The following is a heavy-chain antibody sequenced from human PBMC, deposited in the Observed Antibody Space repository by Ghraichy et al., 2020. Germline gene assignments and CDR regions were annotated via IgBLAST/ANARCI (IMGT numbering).Heavy chain of an antibody. CDR2: MSFDGSYK. D-gene: IGHD3-10*01. J-gene: IGHJ6*02. Sequence: GGSLRLSCAASGFTFSSYAMHWVRQAPGKGLEWVAVMSFDGSYKYYADSVKGRFTISRENSKTTLYLQMNSLRAEDTAVYYCARDRAREAYYYYGMDVWGQGTTVTVSS. CDR1: GFTFSSYA. CDR3: ARDRAREAYYYYGMDV. V-gene: IGHV3-30*04.